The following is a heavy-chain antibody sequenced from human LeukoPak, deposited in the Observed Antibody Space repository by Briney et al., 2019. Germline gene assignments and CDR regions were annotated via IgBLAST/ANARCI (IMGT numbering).Heavy chain of an antibody. D-gene: IGHD2-2*01. Sequence: PSETLSLTCTVSGGSISSYYWSWIRQPPGKGLEWIGYIYYSGSTNYNPSLKSRVTISVDTSKNQFSLKLSSVTAADTAVYYCARDASNCSSTSCPPLVWFDPWGQGTLVTVSS. CDR1: GGSISSYY. V-gene: IGHV4-59*12. J-gene: IGHJ5*02. CDR3: ARDASNCSSTSCPPLVWFDP. CDR2: IYYSGST.